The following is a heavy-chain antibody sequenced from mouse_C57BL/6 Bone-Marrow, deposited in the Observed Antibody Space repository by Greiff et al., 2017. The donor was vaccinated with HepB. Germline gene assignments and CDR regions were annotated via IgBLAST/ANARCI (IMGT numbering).Heavy chain of an antibody. V-gene: IGHV1-50*01. J-gene: IGHJ1*03. CDR3: AKGAYYYGSSFYWYFDV. Sequence: QVQLQQPGAELVKPGASVKLSCKASGYTFTSYWMQWVKQRPGKGLEWIGEIDPSDSYTNYNQKFKGKATLTVDTSSSTAYMQLSSLTSEDSAVYYCAKGAYYYGSSFYWYFDVWGTGTTVTVSS. CDR2: IDPSDSYT. CDR1: GYTFTSYW. D-gene: IGHD1-1*01.